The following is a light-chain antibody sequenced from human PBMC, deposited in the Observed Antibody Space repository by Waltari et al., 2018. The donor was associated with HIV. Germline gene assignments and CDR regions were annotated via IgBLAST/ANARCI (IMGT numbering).Light chain of an antibody. CDR2: SAT. CDR3: QQSFMIPLT. J-gene: IGKJ3*01. Sequence: DIRLTQSPSPLSAPPGDRVPITCRISQIIAKSLYWYRQKPGRAPQLLIYSATSLQRGVASRFSGSGSASGTEFTLTMNNFQPEDFATYYCQQSFMIPLTFGPGTKVDIK. CDR1: QIIAKS. V-gene: IGKV1-39*01.